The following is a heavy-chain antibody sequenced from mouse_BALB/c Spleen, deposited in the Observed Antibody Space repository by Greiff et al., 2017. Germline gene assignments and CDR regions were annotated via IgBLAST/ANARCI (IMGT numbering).Heavy chain of an antibody. D-gene: IGHD3-1*01. CDR3: ARHPARATGYAMDY. CDR2: ISSGGSYT. CDR1: GFTFSSYG. Sequence: EVKLMESGGDLVKPGGSLKLSCAASGFTFSSYGMSWVRQTPDKRLEWVATISSGGSYTYYPDSVKGRFTISRDNAKNTLYLQMSSLKSEDTAMYYCARHPARATGYAMDYWGQGTSVTVSS. V-gene: IGHV5-6*01. J-gene: IGHJ4*01.